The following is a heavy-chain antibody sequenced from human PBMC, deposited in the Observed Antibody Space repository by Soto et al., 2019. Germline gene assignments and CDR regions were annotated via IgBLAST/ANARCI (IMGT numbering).Heavy chain of an antibody. CDR3: ARDRDDSGSGNYYNRIDF. Sequence: QVQLVQSGAEVKKPGSSVKVSCKASGGIFSTYAISWLRQAPGQGLEWMGGIIPLFVTPNYAQRFQGRVTITADESTSTGYMELISLRSEDTAVYYCARDRDDSGSGNYYNRIDFWGQGTLVTVSS. V-gene: IGHV1-69*01. CDR2: IIPLFVTP. CDR1: GGIFSTYA. J-gene: IGHJ4*02. D-gene: IGHD3-10*01.